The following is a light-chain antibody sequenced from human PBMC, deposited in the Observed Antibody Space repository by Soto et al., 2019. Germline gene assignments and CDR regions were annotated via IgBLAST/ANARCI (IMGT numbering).Light chain of an antibody. CDR3: QQYNNWPWELN. CDR2: GAS. Sequence: EMVLTQSPATLSLSPGERATLSCRASQSISNNLAWYQQKPGQAPRLLIYGASTRATSIPARFSGSGSGTEFTLTISSLQSEDFAVYYCQQYNNWPWELNFGGGTKVDI. V-gene: IGKV3-15*01. CDR1: QSISNN. J-gene: IGKJ4*01.